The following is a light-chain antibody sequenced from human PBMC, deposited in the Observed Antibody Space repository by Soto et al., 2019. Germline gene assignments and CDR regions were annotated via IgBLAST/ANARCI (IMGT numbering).Light chain of an antibody. CDR1: SSVIGAYNY. CDR3: CSYAGAYIYV. J-gene: IGLJ1*01. Sequence: QSVLTQPRSVSGSPGQSVTISCTGTSSVIGAYNYVSWYQQHPGKVPKLMLYDVSKRPSGVPDRFYGSKSGNTASLTISGLQADDEADYYCCSYAGAYIYVFATGTKVSVL. V-gene: IGLV2-11*01. CDR2: DVS.